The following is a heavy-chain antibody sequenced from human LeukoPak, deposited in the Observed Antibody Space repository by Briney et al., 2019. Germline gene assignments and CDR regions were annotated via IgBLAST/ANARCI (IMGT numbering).Heavy chain of an antibody. CDR2: IYYSETT. CDR3: ARGSTSNL. J-gene: IGHJ2*01. CDR1: GGSISRNY. V-gene: IGHV4-59*01. Sequence: KPSETLSLTCTVSGGSISRNYWNWIRQPPGKGLEWIGNIYYSETTNYNPSFKSRVSISVDTSKNLLCLKLGSVTAADTAVYYCARGSTSNLWGRGTLVTVSS. D-gene: IGHD2/OR15-2a*01.